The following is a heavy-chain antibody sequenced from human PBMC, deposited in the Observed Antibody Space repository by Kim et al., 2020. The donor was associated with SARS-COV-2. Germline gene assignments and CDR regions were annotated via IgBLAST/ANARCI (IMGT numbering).Heavy chain of an antibody. D-gene: IGHD6-19*01. J-gene: IGHJ5*02. Sequence: SETLSLTCTVSGGSISSYYWSWIRQPPGKGLEWIGYIYYSGSTNYNPSLKSRVTISVDTSKNQFSLKLSSVTAADTAVYYCASRKQWLSWFDPWGQGTL. V-gene: IGHV4-59*01. CDR3: ASRKQWLSWFDP. CDR1: GGSISSYY. CDR2: IYYSGST.